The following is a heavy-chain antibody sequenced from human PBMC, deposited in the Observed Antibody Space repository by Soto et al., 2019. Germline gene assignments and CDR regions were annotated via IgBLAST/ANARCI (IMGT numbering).Heavy chain of an antibody. CDR2: IIPIFGTA. D-gene: IGHD3-3*01. Sequence: SVKVSCKASGGTFSSYAISWVRQAPGQGLEWMGGIIPIFGTANYAQKFQGRVTITADESTSTAYMELSSLRSEDTAVYYCARVVVATYYDFWSGSYYFDYWGQGTLVTVSS. CDR3: ARVVVATYYDFWSGSYYFDY. J-gene: IGHJ4*02. CDR1: GGTFSSYA. V-gene: IGHV1-69*13.